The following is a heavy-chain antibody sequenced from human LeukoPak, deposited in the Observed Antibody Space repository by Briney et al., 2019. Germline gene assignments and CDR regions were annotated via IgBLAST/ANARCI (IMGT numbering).Heavy chain of an antibody. CDR1: GFSFDDYP. CDR3: AKEIDTLGTNAFDI. J-gene: IGHJ3*02. Sequence: GGSLRLSCAASGFSFDDYPMHWVRQAPGKGLEWVSLINEDGGKTFYADSVRGRFTISRDNSKNSLYLQMNSMRTEDTALYYCAKEIDTLGTNAFDIWGQGTIVTVSS. CDR2: INEDGGKT. V-gene: IGHV3-43*02. D-gene: IGHD2-15*01.